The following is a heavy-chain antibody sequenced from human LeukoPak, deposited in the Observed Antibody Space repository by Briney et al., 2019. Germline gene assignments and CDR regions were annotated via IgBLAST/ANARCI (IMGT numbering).Heavy chain of an antibody. Sequence: GGSLRLPCAASGFTFSSYAMSWVRQAPGKGLEWVSAISGSGSSTYYADSVKGRFTISRDNSKNTLYLQMNSLRAEDTAVYYCAKDRNTYSNYAVSWGQGTLVTVSS. CDR1: GFTFSSYA. CDR2: ISGSGSST. V-gene: IGHV3-23*01. J-gene: IGHJ5*02. D-gene: IGHD4-11*01. CDR3: AKDRNTYSNYAVS.